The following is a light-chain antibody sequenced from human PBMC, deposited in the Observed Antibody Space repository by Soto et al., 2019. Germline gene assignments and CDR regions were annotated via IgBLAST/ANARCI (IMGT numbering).Light chain of an antibody. V-gene: IGKV1-5*03. CDR3: QQYNSYIT. J-gene: IGKJ5*01. Sequence: DIQMTQSPSTLSASVGDRVTITCRASQSISSWLAWYQQKPGKAPKLLIYKASSLESGVPSRFSSSGSGTEFTLTISSLQPDDFATYYCQQYNSYITFGQGTRLEIK. CDR1: QSISSW. CDR2: KAS.